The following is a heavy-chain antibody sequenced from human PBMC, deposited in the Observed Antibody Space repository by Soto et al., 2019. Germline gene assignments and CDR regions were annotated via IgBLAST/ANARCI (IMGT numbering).Heavy chain of an antibody. CDR3: AREDVAAGTSNWFDP. CDR2: IYYSGST. Sequence: PSETLSLTCTVSGGSISSSSYYWGWIRQPPGKGLEWIGSIYYSGSTYYNPSLKSRVTISVDTSKNQFSLKLSSVTAADTAVYYCAREDVAAGTSNWFDPWGRGTLVTVS. D-gene: IGHD6-13*01. CDR1: GGSISSSSYY. J-gene: IGHJ5*02. V-gene: IGHV4-39*02.